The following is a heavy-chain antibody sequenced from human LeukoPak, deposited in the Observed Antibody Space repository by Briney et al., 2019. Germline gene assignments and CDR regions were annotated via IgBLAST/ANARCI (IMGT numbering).Heavy chain of an antibody. D-gene: IGHD3-10*01. J-gene: IGHJ4*02. CDR2: ISAYNGNT. V-gene: IGHV1-18*01. CDR1: GYTFTSYG. CDR3: ARDALQLLWFRGGSFDY. Sequence: APVKVSCKASGYTFTSYGISWVRQAPGQGLEWMGWISAYNGNTNYAQKLQGRVTMTTDTSTSTAYMELRSLRSDDTAVYYCARDALQLLWFRGGSFDYWGQGTLVTVSS.